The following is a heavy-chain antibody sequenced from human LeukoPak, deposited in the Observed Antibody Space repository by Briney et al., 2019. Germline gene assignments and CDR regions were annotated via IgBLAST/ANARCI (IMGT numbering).Heavy chain of an antibody. Sequence: SSETQSLTCTVSGGSISSYCWSWIRQPPGKGLEWIGYIYYSGSTNYNPSLKSRVTISVDTSKNQFSLKLSSVTAADTAVYYCARASSGWYGADYWGQGTLVTVSS. CDR2: IYYSGST. J-gene: IGHJ4*02. CDR3: ARASSGWYGADY. CDR1: GGSISSYC. D-gene: IGHD6-19*01. V-gene: IGHV4-59*01.